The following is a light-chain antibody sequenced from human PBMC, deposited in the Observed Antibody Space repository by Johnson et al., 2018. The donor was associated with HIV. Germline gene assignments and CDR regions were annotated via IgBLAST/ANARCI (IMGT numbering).Light chain of an antibody. CDR3: GTWDSSLSTSV. V-gene: IGLV1-51*02. CDR1: SSNIGNNS. CDR2: KNN. Sequence: QLVLTQPPSVSAAPGQKVTISCSGSSSNIGNNSVSWFQHLPGTAPKLLIYKNNNRPTGIPDRFSGSQFATSATLAITALQTGDEAEYYCGTWDSSLSTSVFGTGTKVTVL. J-gene: IGLJ1*01.